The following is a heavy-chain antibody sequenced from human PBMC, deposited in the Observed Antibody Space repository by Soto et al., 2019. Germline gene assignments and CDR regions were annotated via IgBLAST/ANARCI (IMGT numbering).Heavy chain of an antibody. Sequence: GGSLRLSCATSGFRFSDHNMVWVRQAPGKGLEWVARIRNIANSYTTQYAASVTGRFTISRDDSKNSVFLQMNSLKTEDTAVYYCARGTDGYFDSWGQGTLVTLSS. CDR2: IRNIANSYTT. V-gene: IGHV3-72*01. CDR3: ARGTDGYFDS. J-gene: IGHJ4*02. CDR1: GFRFSDHN.